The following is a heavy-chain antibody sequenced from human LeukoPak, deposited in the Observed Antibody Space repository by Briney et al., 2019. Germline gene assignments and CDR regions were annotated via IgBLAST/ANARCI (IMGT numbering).Heavy chain of an antibody. CDR3: ARVEWFGELSPFDI. V-gene: IGHV4-61*01. D-gene: IGHD3-10*01. J-gene: IGHJ3*02. CDR2: IYYSGST. CDR1: GGSVSSGTYY. Sequence: SETLSLTCTVSGGSVSSGTYYWSWTRQPPGEGLEWIGYIYYSGSTNYNPSLKSRVTISVDTSKNQFSLKLSSVTAADMAVYYCARVEWFGELSPFDIWGQGTMVTVSS.